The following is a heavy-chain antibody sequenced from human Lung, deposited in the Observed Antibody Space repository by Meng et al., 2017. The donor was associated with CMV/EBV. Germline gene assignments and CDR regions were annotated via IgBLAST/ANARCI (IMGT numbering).Heavy chain of an antibody. D-gene: IGHD4-17*01. V-gene: IGHV4-31*03. J-gene: IGHJ5*02. CDR1: GVSISIRGFY. CDR2: IYYSGST. Sequence: VLRRAAGAGLVKPYQPLPLRCLLAGVSISIRGFYWTRIRQDPGKGLVWIGYIYYSGSTYYNPSLRSRVAISIDTSKNQFSLKLTSVTAADTAVYFCARTNYGDYNWFDPWGQGTLVTVSS. CDR3: ARTNYGDYNWFDP.